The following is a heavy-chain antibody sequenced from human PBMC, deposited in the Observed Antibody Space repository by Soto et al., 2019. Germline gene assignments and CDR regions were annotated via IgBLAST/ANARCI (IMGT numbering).Heavy chain of an antibody. Sequence: ASVKLSGRASGYTCTSWGMRWVRQDPGQGLEWMGWISAYNGNTNYAQKLQGRVTMTTDTSTSTAYMELRSLRSDDTAVYYCARVGRDRTLRWLPPDPYNWFDPWGQGTLVTVSS. CDR2: ISAYNGNT. V-gene: IGHV1-18*01. J-gene: IGHJ5*02. CDR1: GYTCTSWG. D-gene: IGHD3-22*01. CDR3: ARVGRDRTLRWLPPDPYNWFDP.